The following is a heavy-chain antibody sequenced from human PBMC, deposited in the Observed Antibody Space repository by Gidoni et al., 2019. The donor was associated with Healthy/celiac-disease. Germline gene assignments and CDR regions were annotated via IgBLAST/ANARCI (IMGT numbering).Heavy chain of an antibody. Sequence: EVQLVESGGGLVQPGGSLRLSCAASGFTFSSYWMSWVRQAPGKGLEWVANIKQDGSEKYYVDSVKGRFTISRDNAKNSLYLQMNSLRAEDTAVYYCARGPGGYGDSYYGMDVWGQGTTVTVSS. CDR3: ARGPGGYGDSYYGMDV. V-gene: IGHV3-7*03. CDR1: GFTFSSYW. D-gene: IGHD4-17*01. CDR2: IKQDGSEK. J-gene: IGHJ6*02.